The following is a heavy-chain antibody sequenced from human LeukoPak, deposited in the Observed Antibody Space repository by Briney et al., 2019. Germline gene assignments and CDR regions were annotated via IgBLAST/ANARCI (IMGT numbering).Heavy chain of an antibody. D-gene: IGHD5/OR15-5a*01. CDR1: GYTFTGYY. J-gene: IGHJ4*02. V-gene: IGHV1-2*02. Sequence: ASVTVSCKASGYTFTGYYIHWVRQAPGQGLEWMGWINPNSGGTNYAQKFQGRVTMTRDMSISTAYMELSRLKSDDTAVYYCASRSLPFDYWGQGTLVTVSS. CDR2: INPNSGGT. CDR3: ASRSLPFDY.